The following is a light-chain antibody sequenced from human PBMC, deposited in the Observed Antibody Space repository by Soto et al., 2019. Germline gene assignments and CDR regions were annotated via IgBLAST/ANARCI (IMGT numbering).Light chain of an antibody. J-gene: IGLJ1*01. Sequence: QSVLTQPASVSGSPGQSITISCTGTSSDVGGYNYVSWYQQHPGKAPKLMIYEVSNRPSGVSNRFSGSKSGNTASLTISGLRAEYEADYYCSSYTSSSTPYVFGTGTKVTV. CDR3: SSYTSSSTPYV. CDR1: SSDVGGYNY. CDR2: EVS. V-gene: IGLV2-14*01.